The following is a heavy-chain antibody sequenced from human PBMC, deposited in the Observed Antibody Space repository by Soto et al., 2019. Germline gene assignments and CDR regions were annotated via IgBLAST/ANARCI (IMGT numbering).Heavy chain of an antibody. D-gene: IGHD6-13*01. CDR3: ARENDSSSWYSFGYYYYGMDV. J-gene: IGHJ6*02. CDR1: GYTFTSYG. CDR2: ISAYNGNT. Sequence: ASVKVSCKASGYTFTSYGISWVRQAPGQGLEWMGWISAYNGNTNYAQKLQGRVTMTTDTSTSTAYMELRSLRSDDTAVYYCARENDSSSWYSFGYYYYGMDVWGQGTTVTVSS. V-gene: IGHV1-18*01.